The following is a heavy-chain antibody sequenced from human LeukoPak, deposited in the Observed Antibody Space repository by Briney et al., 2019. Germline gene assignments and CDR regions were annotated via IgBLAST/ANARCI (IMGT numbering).Heavy chain of an antibody. V-gene: IGHV4-61*08. J-gene: IGHJ5*02. CDR3: ARVMSLNVGSFWFDP. Sequence: SETLSLTCTVSGGSISSGGYYWSWIRQPPGKGLEWIGYIYYSGSTNYNPSLKRRVTISVDTSKNQFSLKLSSVTAADTAVYYCARVMSLNVGSFWFDPWGQGTLVTVSS. CDR2: IYYSGST. D-gene: IGHD1-1*01. CDR1: GGSISSGGYY.